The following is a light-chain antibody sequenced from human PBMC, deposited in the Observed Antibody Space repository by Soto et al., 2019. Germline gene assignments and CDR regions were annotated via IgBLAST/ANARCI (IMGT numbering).Light chain of an antibody. Sequence: QSALTQPASVSGSPGQSITISCTGTSSDVGSYNLVSWYQQHPGKAPKLMIYEGSKRPSGVSNRFSGSKSGNTASLTISGLQAEDDADYYCCSYAGSSTWVFGGGTTLTVL. CDR3: CSYAGSSTWV. CDR2: EGS. CDR1: SSDVGSYNL. V-gene: IGLV2-23*01. J-gene: IGLJ3*02.